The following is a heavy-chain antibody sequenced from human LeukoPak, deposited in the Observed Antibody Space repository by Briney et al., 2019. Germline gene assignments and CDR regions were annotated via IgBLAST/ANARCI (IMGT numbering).Heavy chain of an antibody. V-gene: IGHV3-74*01. Sequence: GGSQRLSCAASGFTFSSYSMNWVRQAPGKGLVWVSGINHDGTGTYYADSVKGRFTISRDNAKNTVDLQMNGLRAEDTTVYYCATVSEYWGQGTLVTVSS. CDR1: GFTFSSYS. CDR2: INHDGTGT. CDR3: ATVSEY. J-gene: IGHJ4*02.